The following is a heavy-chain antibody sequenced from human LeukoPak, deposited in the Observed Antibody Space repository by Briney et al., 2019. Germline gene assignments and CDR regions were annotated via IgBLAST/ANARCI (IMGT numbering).Heavy chain of an antibody. D-gene: IGHD5-18*01. V-gene: IGHV4-34*01. J-gene: IGHJ3*02. CDR1: GGSFSGYY. CDR2: INHSGSI. Sequence: SETLSLTCAVYGGSFSGYYWSWIRQPPGKGLEWIGEINHSGSINYNPSLKSRVTISVDTSKNQFSLKLSSVTAADTAVYYCAAGYSYSLAFDIWGQGTMVTVSS. CDR3: AAGYSYSLAFDI.